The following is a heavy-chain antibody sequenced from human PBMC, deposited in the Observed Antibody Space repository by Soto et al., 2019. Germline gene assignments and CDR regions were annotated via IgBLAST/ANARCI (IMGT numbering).Heavy chain of an antibody. CDR3: AKLLHTVASYFDY. Sequence: QLQLQESGPGLVKPSETLSLTCTVSGGSISSSSSYWGWIRQPPGKGLEWIGSIYYSVSTYYNPYVKSRVTISVDTHKNQFSLKLSAVPAVDTAVYYCAKLLHTVASYFDYWGQGPLVSVSS. V-gene: IGHV4-39*01. D-gene: IGHD5-12*01. CDR2: IYYSVST. J-gene: IGHJ4*02. CDR1: GGSISSSSSY.